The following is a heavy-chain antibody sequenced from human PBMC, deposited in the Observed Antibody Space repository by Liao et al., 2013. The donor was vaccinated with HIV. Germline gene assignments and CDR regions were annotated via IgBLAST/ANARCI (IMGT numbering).Heavy chain of an antibody. CDR2: INHSGST. J-gene: IGHJ5*02. Sequence: QVQLQQWGAGLLKPSETLSLTCAVYGGSFSGYSWSWIRQPPGKGLEWIGEINHSGSTNYNPSLKSRVTMSVDTSKNQFSLKLSSVTAADTAVYYCAREDLAYTSSWYGWFDPVGPGNPGHRLL. D-gene: IGHD6-13*01. CDR3: AREDLAYTSSWYGWFDP. CDR1: GGSFSGYS. V-gene: IGHV4-34*01.